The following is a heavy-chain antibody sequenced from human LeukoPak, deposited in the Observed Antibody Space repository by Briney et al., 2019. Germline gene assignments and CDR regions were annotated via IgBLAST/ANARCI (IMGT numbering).Heavy chain of an antibody. CDR3: ARVGAVAGTPRGYYYYYMDV. CDR1: GGSFTTSGYH. CDR2: IYYSGSSFYT. J-gene: IGHJ6*03. D-gene: IGHD6-19*01. V-gene: IGHV4-39*01. Sequence: PSETLSLTCTVAGGSFTTSGYHWAWIRQPPGKGLQWVGNIYYSGSSFYTFYNPSLKSRVTISVDTSTTQFSLRLSSVTAADTAAYYCARVGAVAGTPRGYYYYYMDVWGKGTTVTVSS.